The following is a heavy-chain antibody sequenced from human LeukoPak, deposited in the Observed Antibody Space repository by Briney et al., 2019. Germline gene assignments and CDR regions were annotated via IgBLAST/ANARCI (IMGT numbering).Heavy chain of an antibody. CDR2: IIPIFGTA. Sequence: SVKVSCKASGGTFSSYAISWVRQAPGQGLEWMGGIIPIFGTANYAQKFHGRVTITADESTSTAYMELSSLRSEDTAVYYCAGIGMVAPFDYWGQGTLVTVSS. CDR1: GGTFSSYA. V-gene: IGHV1-69*13. CDR3: AGIGMVAPFDY. D-gene: IGHD2-8*01. J-gene: IGHJ4*02.